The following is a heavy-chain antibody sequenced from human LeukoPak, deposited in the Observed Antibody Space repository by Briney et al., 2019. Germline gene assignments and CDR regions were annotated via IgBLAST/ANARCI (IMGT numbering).Heavy chain of an antibody. CDR2: ISSSSSYI. CDR1: GFTFSSYS. J-gene: IGHJ1*01. D-gene: IGHD2-2*01. Sequence: GGSLRLSCAASGFTFSSYSMKWVRQAPGKGLEWVLSISSSSSYIYYADSVKGRFTISRDNAKNSLYLQMNSLRAEDTAVYYCASDWGYHRFQHWGQGTLVTVSS. CDR3: ASDWGYHRFQH. V-gene: IGHV3-21*01.